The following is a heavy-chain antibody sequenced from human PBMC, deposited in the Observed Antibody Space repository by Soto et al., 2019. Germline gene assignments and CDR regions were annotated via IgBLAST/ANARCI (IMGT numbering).Heavy chain of an antibody. D-gene: IGHD2-8*01. CDR3: ATGMGRYLDL. Sequence: QVQLQESGPGLVKPSETLSLTCTVSGDSISNVYWSWISQPPGKGLESMGRVSASARTNYNPSLQSRVTMSLDTSENQCSLRLTCVSAADTAVYFCATGMGRYLDLWGRGTLVIVSS. V-gene: IGHV4-4*07. CDR1: GDSISNVY. CDR2: VSASART. J-gene: IGHJ2*01.